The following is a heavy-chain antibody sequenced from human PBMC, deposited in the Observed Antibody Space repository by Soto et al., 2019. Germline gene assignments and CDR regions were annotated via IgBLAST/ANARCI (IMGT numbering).Heavy chain of an antibody. J-gene: IGHJ4*02. CDR1: GFTFSSYA. CDR2: VSIGGST. CDR3: VKRRGAGGHFDY. D-gene: IGHD2-15*01. V-gene: IGHV3-23*01. Sequence: DVPFLESGGGLVQPEGSLRLSCAASGFTFSSYAMGWVRQGPGKGLEWVAVVSIGGSTHYADSVRGRFTISRDNSKNTLSLQMNSLTAEDTAVYFCVKRRGAGGHFDYWGQGALVTVSS.